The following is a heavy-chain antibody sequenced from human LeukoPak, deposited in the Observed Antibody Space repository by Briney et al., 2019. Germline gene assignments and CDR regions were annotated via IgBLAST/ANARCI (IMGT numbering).Heavy chain of an antibody. Sequence: PGGSLRLSCAASGFTFSSYSMNWVRRAPGKGLEWVSSISSSSSYIYYADSVKGRFTISRDNAKNSLYLQMNSLRAEDTAVYYCARDLPEIQPYGDHGGDWGQGTLVTVSS. D-gene: IGHD4-17*01. J-gene: IGHJ4*02. CDR1: GFTFSSYS. CDR2: ISSSSSYI. V-gene: IGHV3-21*01. CDR3: ARDLPEIQPYGDHGGD.